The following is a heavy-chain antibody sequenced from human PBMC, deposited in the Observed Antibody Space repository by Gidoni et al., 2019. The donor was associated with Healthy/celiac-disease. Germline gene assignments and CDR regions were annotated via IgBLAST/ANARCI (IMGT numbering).Heavy chain of an antibody. CDR3: ARTYCSGGSCFYYYYGMDV. CDR2: IISSSSYI. Sequence: EVQLVESGGGLVTPGGSLRLSCAASGLTFRSYSMNWVRQAPGKGLEWVSSIISSSSYIYYADSVKGRFTISRDNAKNSLYLQMNSLRAEDTAVYYCARTYCSGGSCFYYYYGMDVWGQGTTVTVSS. V-gene: IGHV3-21*01. J-gene: IGHJ6*02. D-gene: IGHD2-15*01. CDR1: GLTFRSYS.